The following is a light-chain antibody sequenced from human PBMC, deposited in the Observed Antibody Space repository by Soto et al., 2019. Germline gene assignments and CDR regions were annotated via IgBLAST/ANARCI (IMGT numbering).Light chain of an antibody. V-gene: IGLV1-51*02. CDR2: ENN. CDR1: SSNIGNNY. CDR3: GTWDSSLSAYV. Sequence: QSVLTQPPSVSAAPGQKVTISCSGSSSNIGNNYVSWYQQLPGTAPTLLIYENNKRPSGIPDRFSGSKSGTSATLGITGLQTGDEADYYCGTWDSSLSAYVFGTGTNVTVL. J-gene: IGLJ1*01.